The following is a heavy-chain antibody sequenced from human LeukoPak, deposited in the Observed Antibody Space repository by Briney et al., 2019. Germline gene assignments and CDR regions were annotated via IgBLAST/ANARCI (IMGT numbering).Heavy chain of an antibody. Sequence: PSETLSLTCTVSGGSISSYYWSWIRQPPGKGLEWIGYIYYSGSTNYNPSLKSRVTMSFDTSKNQFSLKLSSVTAADTAVYYCARGGGNIVVVPAAIWSQTASKHTNWFDPWGQGTLVTVSS. V-gene: IGHV4-59*01. CDR2: IYYSGST. CDR1: GGSISSYY. D-gene: IGHD2-2*01. CDR3: ARGGGNIVVVPAAIWSQTASKHTNWFDP. J-gene: IGHJ5*02.